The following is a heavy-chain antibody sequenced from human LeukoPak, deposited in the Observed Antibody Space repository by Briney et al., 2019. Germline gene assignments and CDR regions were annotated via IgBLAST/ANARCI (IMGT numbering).Heavy chain of an antibody. Sequence: ASVKVSCKASGYTFTSYDINWVRQATGQGLEWMGWMNPNSGNTGYAQKFQGRVTMTRNTSISTAYMELSSLRSEDTAVYYCARVGQSLRYFDWLLQYYYYGMDVWGQGTTVTVSS. CDR3: ARVGQSLRYFDWLLQYYYYGMDV. J-gene: IGHJ6*02. CDR2: MNPNSGNT. CDR1: GYTFTSYD. V-gene: IGHV1-8*01. D-gene: IGHD3-9*01.